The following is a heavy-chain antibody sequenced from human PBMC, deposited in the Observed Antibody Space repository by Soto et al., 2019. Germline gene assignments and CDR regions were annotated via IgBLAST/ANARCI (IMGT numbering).Heavy chain of an antibody. CDR1: GFTLSNFD. D-gene: IGHD6-6*01. J-gene: IGHJ4*02. CDR2: ISSSSSYM. Sequence: PGGSLRLSCAASGFTLSNFDMNWVRQAPGKGLEWVSSISSSSSYMLYADSVKGRFTISRDNSKNTLYLQMNSLRAEDTAVYYSAKRSSSSTFDYWGQGTLVTVSS. V-gene: IGHV3-21*04. CDR3: AKRSSSSTFDY.